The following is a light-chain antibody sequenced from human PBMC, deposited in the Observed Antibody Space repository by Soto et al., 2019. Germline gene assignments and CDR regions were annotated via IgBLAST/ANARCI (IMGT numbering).Light chain of an antibody. Sequence: QSVLTQPPSASGSPGQSVTISCTGTSSDVGDYNYVSWYQLHPDKVPKLIIYEVNKRPSGVPDRFSGSKSGSTASLTVSGLQAEDEADYFCSSYAGSKNFILFGGGTKLTVL. CDR3: SSYAGSKNFIL. CDR1: SSDVGDYNY. CDR2: EVN. V-gene: IGLV2-8*01. J-gene: IGLJ2*01.